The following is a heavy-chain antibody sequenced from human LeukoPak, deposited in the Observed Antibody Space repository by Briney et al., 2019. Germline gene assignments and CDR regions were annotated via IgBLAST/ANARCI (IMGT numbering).Heavy chain of an antibody. V-gene: IGHV3-64*01. J-gene: IGHJ4*02. CDR2: ISSNGGST. D-gene: IGHD2-15*01. Sequence: GGSLRLSCAASGFTFSSYAMHWVRQAPGKGLEYVSAISSNGGSTYYANSVKGRFTISRDNSKNALYLQMGSLRAEDMAVYYCARGGGFEGGYCSGGSCYSSPFDYRGQGTLVTVSS. CDR1: GFTFSSYA. CDR3: ARGGGFEGGYCSGGSCYSSPFDY.